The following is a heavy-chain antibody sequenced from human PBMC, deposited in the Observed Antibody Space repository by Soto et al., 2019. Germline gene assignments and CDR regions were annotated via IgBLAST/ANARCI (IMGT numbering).Heavy chain of an antibody. CDR2: IWYDGSNQ. CDR3: SRDNEGYKSAIDY. D-gene: IGHD5-12*01. V-gene: IGHV3-33*01. J-gene: IGHJ4*02. CDR1: GFTFSSYG. Sequence: QVELVESGGGVVQPGRSLRLSCAASGFTFSSYGMHWVRQAPGKGLEWVALIWYDGSNQYYAASVKGRFTISRDNSKNTLSLQMNSRSAEDTAVYYCSRDNEGYKSAIDYWGQGTLVTVSS.